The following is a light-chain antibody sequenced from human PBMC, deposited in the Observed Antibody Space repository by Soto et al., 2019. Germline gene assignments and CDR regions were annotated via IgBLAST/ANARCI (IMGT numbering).Light chain of an antibody. J-gene: IGLJ2*01. CDR1: SGHSNYA. CDR3: QTWGTGIQV. V-gene: IGLV4-69*01. Sequence: QSVLTQSPSASASLGASVKLTCTLSSGHSNYAIAWHQLQPEKGPRYLMKLTSDGSHIKGDGIPDRFSGSSSGAERYLTIASLQSEDDADYYCQTWGTGIQVVGGGTKLTVL. CDR2: LTSDGSH.